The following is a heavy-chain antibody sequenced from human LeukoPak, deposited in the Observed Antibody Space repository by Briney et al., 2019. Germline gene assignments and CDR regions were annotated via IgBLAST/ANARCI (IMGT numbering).Heavy chain of an antibody. J-gene: IGHJ4*02. Sequence: SETLSLTCAVYGGSFSGYYWSWIRQPPGKGLEWIGEINHSGSTNYNPSLKSRVTISVDTSKNQFSLKLSSVTAADTAVYYCARGRAEEYYDSSGYPRYWGQGTLVTVSS. V-gene: IGHV4-34*01. CDR3: ARGRAEEYYDSSGYPRY. CDR1: GGSFSGYY. CDR2: INHSGST. D-gene: IGHD3-22*01.